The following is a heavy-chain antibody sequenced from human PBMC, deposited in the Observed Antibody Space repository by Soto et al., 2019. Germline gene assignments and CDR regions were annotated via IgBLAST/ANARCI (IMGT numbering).Heavy chain of an antibody. V-gene: IGHV4-59*01. Sequence: QVQLQESGPGLVKPSETLSLTCTVSGGSISSYYWSWIRQPPGKGLEWIGYIYYSGSTNYNPSLKSRVTISVDTSKNQFSLTLSSVTAADTAVYYCARSIAAAGTSFDYWGQGTLVTVSS. CDR1: GGSISSYY. J-gene: IGHJ4*02. D-gene: IGHD6-13*01. CDR2: IYYSGST. CDR3: ARSIAAAGTSFDY.